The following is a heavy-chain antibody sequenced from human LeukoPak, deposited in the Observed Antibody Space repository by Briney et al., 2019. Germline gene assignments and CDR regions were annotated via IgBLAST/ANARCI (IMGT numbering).Heavy chain of an antibody. D-gene: IGHD3-10*01. J-gene: IGHJ4*02. CDR2: ISAYNGNT. Sequence: ASVKVSSKASGYTFTSYGISWVRQAPGQGLEWMGWISAYNGNTNYAQKLQGRVTMTTDTSTSTAYMELRSLRSDDTAVYYCARVGSGSYIPLPNSGVDYWGQGTLVTVSS. CDR1: GYTFTSYG. CDR3: ARVGSGSYIPLPNSGVDY. V-gene: IGHV1-18*01.